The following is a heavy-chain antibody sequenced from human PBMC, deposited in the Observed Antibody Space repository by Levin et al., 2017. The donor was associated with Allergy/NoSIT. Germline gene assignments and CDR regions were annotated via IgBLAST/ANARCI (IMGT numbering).Heavy chain of an antibody. J-gene: IGHJ4*02. Sequence: SGGSLRLSCAASGFTFSNAWMSWVRQAPGKGLEWVGRIKSKSDGGTTEDAAPVRGRLTISRDDSKNTLYLQMNSRKGDDTGVYYCTTTIRWSPVDLDYWGQGTLVTVSS. CDR3: TTTIRWSPVDLDY. CDR2: IKSKSDGGTT. D-gene: IGHD4-23*01. CDR1: GFTFSNAW. V-gene: IGHV3-15*01.